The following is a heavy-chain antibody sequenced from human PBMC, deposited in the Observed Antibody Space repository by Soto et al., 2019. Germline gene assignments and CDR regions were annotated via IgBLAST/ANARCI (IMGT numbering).Heavy chain of an antibody. J-gene: IGHJ3*02. CDR3: AKDLGHGGRGAFDI. Sequence: EVQLLESGGGLVQPGGSLRLSCAASGFTFSGYAMNWVRQAPGKGLEWVSVISGSGDSTYYADSVKGRFTISRDNSKNTLYLQMNSLRTEDTAVYYCAKDLGHGGRGAFDIWGQGTMVTVSS. V-gene: IGHV3-23*01. CDR1: GFTFSGYA. CDR2: ISGSGDST. D-gene: IGHD7-27*01.